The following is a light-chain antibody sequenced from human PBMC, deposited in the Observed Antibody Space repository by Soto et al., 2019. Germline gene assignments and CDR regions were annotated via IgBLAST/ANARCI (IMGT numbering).Light chain of an antibody. V-gene: IGLV2-14*01. CDR1: SSDVGGSNY. J-gene: IGLJ1*01. CDR3: SSYTSSSTLG. CDR2: DVS. Sequence: QSALTQPASVSGSPGQSITISCTGTSSDVGGSNYVSWYQQHPGKAPKLMIYDVSNRPSGVSNRFSGSKSGNTASLTISGLQAEDEADYYCSSYTSSSTLGFGTGTKRTVL.